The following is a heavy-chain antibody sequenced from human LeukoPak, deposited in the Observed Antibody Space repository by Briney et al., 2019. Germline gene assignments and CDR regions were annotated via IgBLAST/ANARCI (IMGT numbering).Heavy chain of an antibody. D-gene: IGHD2-2*01. CDR2: IHNSGST. CDR1: GGSVSSGSYY. V-gene: IGHV4-61*01. Sequence: SETLSLTCTVSGGSVSSGSYYWSWIRQPPGKGLEWIGFIHNSGSTKYNPSLMRRVTISVDTSKNQFSLKLSSVTAAETAVYYCARGGASSIPFDPWGQGTLVTVSS. J-gene: IGHJ5*02. CDR3: ARGGASSIPFDP.